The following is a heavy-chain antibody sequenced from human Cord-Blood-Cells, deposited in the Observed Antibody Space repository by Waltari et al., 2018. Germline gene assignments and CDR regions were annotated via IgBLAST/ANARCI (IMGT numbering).Heavy chain of an antibody. CDR3: AKDEKEGPSGSYFDY. Sequence: QVQLVESGGGVVQPGRSLRLSCAASGFPFSSYGMHWVRPAPGKGLEWVAVISYDGSNKYYADSVKGRFTISRDNSKNTLYLQMNSLRAEDTAVYYCAKDEKEGPSGSYFDYWGQGTLVTVSS. D-gene: IGHD1-26*01. J-gene: IGHJ4*02. CDR2: ISYDGSNK. CDR1: GFPFSSYG. V-gene: IGHV3-30*18.